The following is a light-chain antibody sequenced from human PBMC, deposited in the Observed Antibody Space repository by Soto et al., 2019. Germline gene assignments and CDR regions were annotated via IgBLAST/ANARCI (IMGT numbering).Light chain of an antibody. CDR1: SSDVGGYKF. V-gene: IGLV2-14*01. CDR2: EVS. Sequence: QSALTQPASVSGSPGQSITISCTGTSSDVGGYKFVSWYQQHPGTAPKLMIYEVSNRPSGVSSRFSGSKSGTSASLAITGLQAEDEADYYCQSYDSSLSGSGVFGGGTKLTVL. J-gene: IGLJ3*02. CDR3: QSYDSSLSGSGV.